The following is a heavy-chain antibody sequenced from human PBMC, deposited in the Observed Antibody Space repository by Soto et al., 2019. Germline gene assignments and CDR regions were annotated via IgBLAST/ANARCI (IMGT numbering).Heavy chain of an antibody. V-gene: IGHV4-34*01. Sequence: SETLSLTCAVYGGSFSGYYWSWIRQPPGKGLEWIGEINHSGSTNYNPSLKSRVTISVDTSKNQFSLKLSSVTAADTAVYYCARGRIAAAGTYYYYMDVWGKGTTVTVSS. D-gene: IGHD6-13*01. CDR1: GGSFSGYY. CDR3: ARGRIAAAGTYYYYMDV. J-gene: IGHJ6*03. CDR2: INHSGST.